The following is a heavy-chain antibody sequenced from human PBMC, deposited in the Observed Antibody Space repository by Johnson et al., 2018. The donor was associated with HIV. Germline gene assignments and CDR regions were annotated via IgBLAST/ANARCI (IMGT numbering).Heavy chain of an antibody. V-gene: IGHV3-11*04. D-gene: IGHD1-1*01. CDR2: ISSSGSAI. Sequence: VQLVESGGGLVKPGGSLRLSCAVSGFIFRDYYMSWIRQAPGKGLEWVSYISSSGSAIYYADSVKGRFTMSRDNAKNSMFLQMNSLRADDTAVYYCARSRNYACDFWGQGTMVTVSS. CDR1: GFIFRDYY. CDR3: ARSRNYACDF. J-gene: IGHJ3*01.